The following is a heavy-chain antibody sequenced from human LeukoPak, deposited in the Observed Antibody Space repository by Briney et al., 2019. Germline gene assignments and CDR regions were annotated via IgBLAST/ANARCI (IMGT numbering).Heavy chain of an antibody. V-gene: IGHV3-30*02. J-gene: IGHJ4*02. CDR3: AKGNWGPLYYFDS. Sequence: GGSLRLSCAASGFTFSSYGMHWVRQAPGKGLEWVAFIRYDGSNKYYADSVKGRFTISRDNSKNTLSLQMNSLKVEDTAVYYCAKGNWGPLYYFDSWGQGTLVTVSS. D-gene: IGHD7-27*01. CDR2: IRYDGSNK. CDR1: GFTFSSYG.